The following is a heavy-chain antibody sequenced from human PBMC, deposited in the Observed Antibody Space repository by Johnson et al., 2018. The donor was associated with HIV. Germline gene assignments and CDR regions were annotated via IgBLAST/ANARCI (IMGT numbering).Heavy chain of an antibody. CDR3: AKEDPCRRAFDI. D-gene: IGHD2-15*01. Sequence: QMLLVESGGGVVQPGRSLRLSCAASGFTFSSYAMHWVRQAPGKGLEWVAVIWYDGSNKYYADSVKGRFTIYRDNFKNTLYLQMNGLRPEDTAVYYCAKEDPCRRAFDIWGQGTVVTVSS. V-gene: IGHV3-30*04. J-gene: IGHJ3*02. CDR2: IWYDGSNK. CDR1: GFTFSSYA.